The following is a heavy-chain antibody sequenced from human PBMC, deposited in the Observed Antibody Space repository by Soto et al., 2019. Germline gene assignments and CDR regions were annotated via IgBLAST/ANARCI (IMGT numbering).Heavy chain of an antibody. Sequence: ASETLSLTCTVSGGSISSGDYYWSWIRQPPGKGLEWIGYISYSGSTSYNPSLKSRVTISVDTSKNQFSLKLSSVTAADTAVYYCAREVRLRFDPWGQGTLVTVSS. CDR2: ISYSGST. J-gene: IGHJ5*02. CDR3: AREVRLRFDP. D-gene: IGHD3-10*01. CDR1: GGSISSGDYY. V-gene: IGHV4-30-4*01.